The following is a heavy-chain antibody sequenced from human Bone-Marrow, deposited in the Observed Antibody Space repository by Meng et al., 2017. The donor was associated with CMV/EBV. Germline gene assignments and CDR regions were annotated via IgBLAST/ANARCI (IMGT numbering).Heavy chain of an antibody. J-gene: IGHJ5*02. CDR1: GGSFSGYY. CDR2: INHSGST. Sequence: SETLSLTCAVYGGSFSGYYWSWIRQPPGKGLEWIGEINHSGSTNYNPSLKSRVTISVDTSKNQFSLKLSSVTAADTAVYYCARSGSYDFWSGYYLFRWFDPWCQGTLVTVS. V-gene: IGHV4-34*01. D-gene: IGHD3-3*01. CDR3: ARSGSYDFWSGYYLFRWFDP.